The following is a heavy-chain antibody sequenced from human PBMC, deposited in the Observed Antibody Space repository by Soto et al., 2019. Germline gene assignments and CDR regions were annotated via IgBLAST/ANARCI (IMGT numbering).Heavy chain of an antibody. CDR1: VGSYY. Sequence: SESLSLTCTISVGSYYWSCIRQPPWKGLEWLGYIYHSGRTNYNPSLKSGVTISVDTSNHKISLTLTSVTAADTAVYSCAKSTPDSSGYYLDWGQGTLVTVSS. V-gene: IGHV4-59*13. J-gene: IGHJ1*01. CDR3: AKSTPDSSGYYLD. CDR2: IYHSGRT. D-gene: IGHD3-22*01.